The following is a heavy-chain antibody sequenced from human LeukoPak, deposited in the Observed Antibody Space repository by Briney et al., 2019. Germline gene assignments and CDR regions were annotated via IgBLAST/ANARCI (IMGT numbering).Heavy chain of an antibody. Sequence: SETLSLTCTVSGGSISSSSYYWGWIRQPLGKGLEWIGSIYYSGSTYYNPSLKSRVTISVDTSKNQFSLKLSSVTAADTAVYYCARDVSSGWWYAFDIWGQGTMVTVSS. CDR1: GGSISSSSYY. J-gene: IGHJ3*02. D-gene: IGHD6-19*01. CDR2: IYYSGST. V-gene: IGHV4-39*02. CDR3: ARDVSSGWWYAFDI.